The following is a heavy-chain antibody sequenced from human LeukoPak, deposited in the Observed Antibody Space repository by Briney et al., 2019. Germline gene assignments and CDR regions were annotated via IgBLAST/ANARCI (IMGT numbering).Heavy chain of an antibody. CDR3: ARDIPGGSSWGYYFDY. CDR1: GFTFSSYW. CDR2: ISGSCSTI. D-gene: IGHD6-6*01. V-gene: IGHV3-48*02. Sequence: GGSLRLSCAASGFTFSSYWMSWVRQAPGKGLEWISYISGSCSTIYYADSVKGRFTISRDNAKNSLYLQMNSLRDEDTAVYYCARDIPGGSSWGYYFDYWGQGTLVTVSS. J-gene: IGHJ4*02.